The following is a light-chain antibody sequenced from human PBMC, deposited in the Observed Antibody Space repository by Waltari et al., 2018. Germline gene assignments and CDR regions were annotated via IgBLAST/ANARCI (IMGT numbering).Light chain of an antibody. CDR3: QQYYSTLW. CDR1: QSVLYSSNNKNY. J-gene: IGKJ1*01. Sequence: DIVMTQSPESLAVSLGERATINCKSSQSVLYSSNNKNYLAWYQKKPGQPPKLLIYWASTRESGVPDRFSGSGSGTDFTLTISSLQAEDVAVYYCQQYYSTLWFGQGTKVEIK. V-gene: IGKV4-1*01. CDR2: WAS.